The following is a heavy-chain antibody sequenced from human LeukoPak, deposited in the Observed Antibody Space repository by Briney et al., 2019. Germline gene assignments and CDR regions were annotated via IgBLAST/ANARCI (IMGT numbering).Heavy chain of an antibody. CDR3: AKDRAWELSGGYFDY. CDR2: ISWNSGSI. CDR1: GFTFDDYA. V-gene: IGHV3-9*01. Sequence: QAGGCLRLSCAASGFTFDDYAMHWVRQAPGKGLEWVSGISWNSGSIGYADSVKGRFTISRDNAKNSLYLQMNSLRAEDTALYYCAKDRAWELSGGYFDYWGQGTLVTVSS. J-gene: IGHJ4*02. D-gene: IGHD1-26*01.